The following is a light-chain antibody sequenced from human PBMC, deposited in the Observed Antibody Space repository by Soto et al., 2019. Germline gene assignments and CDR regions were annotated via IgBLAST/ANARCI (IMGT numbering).Light chain of an antibody. CDR1: QSISDT. J-gene: IGKJ1*01. Sequence: EMVMTQSPATLSVSPGGRATLSCRASQSISDTLAWYQQKPGQAPRLLIYSASRRATGFPGRFSGSGSGTDFTLTISSLQSEDLAVYDCQQYNNRPWPVGQVSKVEIK. CDR2: SAS. V-gene: IGKV3-15*01. CDR3: QQYNNRPWP.